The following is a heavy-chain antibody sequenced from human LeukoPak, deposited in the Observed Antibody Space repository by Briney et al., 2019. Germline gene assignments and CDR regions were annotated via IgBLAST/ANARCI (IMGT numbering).Heavy chain of an antibody. J-gene: IGHJ4*02. V-gene: IGHV4-59*01. D-gene: IGHD3-16*01. CDR1: GGSISSYY. CDR3: ARGRTGGSFDY. CDR2: IYYSGST. Sequence: PSETLSLTCTVSGGSISSYYWSWIRQPPGKGLEWIGYIYYSGSTNYNPSLKSRVTISVDTSKNQFSLKLSSVTAADTAVYYCARGRTGGSFDYWGQGTLVTVSS.